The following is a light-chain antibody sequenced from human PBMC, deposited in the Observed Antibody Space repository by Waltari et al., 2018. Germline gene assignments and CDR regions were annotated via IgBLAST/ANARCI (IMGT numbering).Light chain of an antibody. Sequence: DVVMTQSPLSLPITPGQSASVTCRSRQSLLHSNGDTYLSWFLQKPGQPPRRLIYKVSNRNPGVPDRFSGSGAGTDFTLKISRVEAGDVGIYYCMQATHFPWTFGQGTTVEIK. CDR2: KVS. J-gene: IGKJ1*01. CDR1: QSLLHSNGDTY. V-gene: IGKV2-30*02. CDR3: MQATHFPWT.